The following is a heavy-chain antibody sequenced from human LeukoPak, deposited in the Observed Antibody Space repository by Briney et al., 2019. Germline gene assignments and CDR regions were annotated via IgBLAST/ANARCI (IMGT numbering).Heavy chain of an antibody. J-gene: IGHJ4*02. Sequence: SGGSLRLSCAASGFTFSDYYMSWIRQAPGKGLEWVSYISSSGSTIYYADSVKGRFTISRDNAKNSLYLQMNSLRAEDTAVCYCASGYYDSSGYYDYWGQGTLVTVSS. V-gene: IGHV3-11*01. CDR1: GFTFSDYY. D-gene: IGHD3-22*01. CDR2: ISSSGSTI. CDR3: ASGYYDSSGYYDY.